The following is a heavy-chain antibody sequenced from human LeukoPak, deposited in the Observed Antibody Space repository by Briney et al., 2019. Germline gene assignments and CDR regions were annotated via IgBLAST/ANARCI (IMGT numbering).Heavy chain of an antibody. V-gene: IGHV3-30*01. CDR3: ARARNGTLKY. Sequence: PTGGSLRLSCAASGFTFSHYAMHWVRQAPGKGLEWVAFISYDGSHQYSADSVTGRLSISRDHSRHTLYLQMNSLRPEDTAVYYCARARNGTLKYWGQGTLVIVSS. CDR2: ISYDGSHQ. J-gene: IGHJ4*02. CDR1: GFTFSHYA. D-gene: IGHD1-26*01.